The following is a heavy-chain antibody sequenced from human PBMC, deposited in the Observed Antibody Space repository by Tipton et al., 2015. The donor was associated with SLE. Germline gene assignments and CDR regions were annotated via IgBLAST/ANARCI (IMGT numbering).Heavy chain of an antibody. D-gene: IGHD6-19*01. Sequence: TLSLTCTVSGGSISHYYWCRIRQPAGKGLEWIGRLYTSGSTNYNPSLKSRVTMSVDTSKNQFSLKLSSVTAADTAVYYCARDHPVAGPFDYWGQGTLVTVSS. CDR1: GGSISHYY. V-gene: IGHV4-4*07. CDR2: LYTSGST. J-gene: IGHJ4*02. CDR3: ARDHPVAGPFDY.